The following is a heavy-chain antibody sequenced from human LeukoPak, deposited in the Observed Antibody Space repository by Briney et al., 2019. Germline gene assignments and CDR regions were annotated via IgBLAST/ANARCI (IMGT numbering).Heavy chain of an antibody. J-gene: IGHJ6*03. CDR2: IIPIFGTA. V-gene: IGHV1-69*13. D-gene: IGHD2-2*01. Sequence: ASVKVSCKASGYTFTSYGISWVRQAPGQGLEWTGGIIPIFGTANYAQKFQGRVTITADESTSTAYMELSSLRSEDTAVYYCARSTPSRAYYYYYMDVWGKGTTVTVSS. CDR3: ARSTPSRAYYYYYMDV. CDR1: GYTFTSYG.